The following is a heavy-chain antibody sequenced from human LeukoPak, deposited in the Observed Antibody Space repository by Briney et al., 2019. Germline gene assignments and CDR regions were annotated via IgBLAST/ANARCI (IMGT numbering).Heavy chain of an antibody. J-gene: IGHJ5*02. CDR1: GGSFSGYY. Sequence: PSETLSLTCAVYGGSFSGYYWSWIRQPPGKGLEWIGEINHSGSTNYNSSLKSRVTISVDTSKNQFSLKLSSVTAADTAVYYCARGTYYYDSSGYYSNWFDPWGQGTLVTVSS. CDR3: ARGTYYYDSSGYYSNWFDP. CDR2: INHSGST. D-gene: IGHD3-22*01. V-gene: IGHV4-34*01.